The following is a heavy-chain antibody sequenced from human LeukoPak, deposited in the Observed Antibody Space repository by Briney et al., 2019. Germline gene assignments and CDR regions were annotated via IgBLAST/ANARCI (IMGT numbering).Heavy chain of an antibody. V-gene: IGHV1-2*02. CDR2: INPNSGVK. D-gene: IGHD5-18*01. CDR3: SRDTAMDSYYFDY. J-gene: IGHJ4*02. Sequence: ASMKVSCKASAYTFTGYYMHWVRQAPGQGLEWMGWINPNSGVKNYAQKFQGRVTITRDTSTSTAYMHLSRLRSDDTAVYYCSRDTAMDSYYFDYWGQGTPVTVYS. CDR1: AYTFTGYY.